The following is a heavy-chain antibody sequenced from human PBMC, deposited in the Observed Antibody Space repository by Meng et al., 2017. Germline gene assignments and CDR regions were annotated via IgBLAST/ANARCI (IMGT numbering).Heavy chain of an antibody. J-gene: IGHJ4*02. V-gene: IGHV7-4-1*02. CDR2: INTNTGNP. CDR3: ARDAGITMVRGVIIGY. D-gene: IGHD3-10*01. Sequence: QVQLVQSGSGLKKPWVSVRVSCKASGYTFTSYAMNWVRQAPGQGLEWMGWINTNTGNPTYAQGFTGRFVFSLDTSVSTAYLQISSLKAEDTAVYYCARDAGITMVRGVIIGYWGQGTLVTVSS. CDR1: GYTFTSYA.